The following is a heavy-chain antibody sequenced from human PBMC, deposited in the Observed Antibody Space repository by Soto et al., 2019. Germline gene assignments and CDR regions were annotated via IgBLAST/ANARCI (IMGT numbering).Heavy chain of an antibody. CDR3: ARGLSSPSATGI. CDR1: GGSVSSCCNY. CDR2: IHNSGST. J-gene: IGHJ4*02. V-gene: IGHV4-39*01. Sequence: QPQLQESGPGLVKPSETLSLTCTVSGGSVSSCCNYWGWVRQPPGKGLEWIGCIHNSGSTSYNPSLRSRVTISVDTPKNQFSLTLTSVTAADSAVYYCARGLSSPSATGIWGQGILVTVSS. D-gene: IGHD6-6*01.